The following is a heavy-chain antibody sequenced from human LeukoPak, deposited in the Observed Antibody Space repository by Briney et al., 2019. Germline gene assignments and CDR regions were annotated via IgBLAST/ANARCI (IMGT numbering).Heavy chain of an antibody. Sequence: GGSLRRSCAASGFTFSSYSMNWVRQAPGKGLEWVSYISSSSSTIYYADSVKGRFTISRDNAKNSLYLQMNSLRAEDTAVYYCARDGGLTDNWFDPWGQGTLVTVSS. J-gene: IGHJ5*02. V-gene: IGHV3-48*04. D-gene: IGHD3-10*01. CDR2: ISSSSSTI. CDR1: GFTFSSYS. CDR3: ARDGGLTDNWFDP.